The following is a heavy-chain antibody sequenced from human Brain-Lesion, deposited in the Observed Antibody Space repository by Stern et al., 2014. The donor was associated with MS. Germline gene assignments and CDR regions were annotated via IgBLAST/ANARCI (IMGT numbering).Heavy chain of an antibody. CDR2: IFNSGST. V-gene: IGHV4-61*02. CDR3: ARGRVVPGFQYYATDV. Sequence: VQLEESGPGLVKPSQTLSLSCTVSGGSISSGGYYWSWIRQPAGKGLEWIGRIFNSGSTSYNPSLKSPVTISIDTAKNQFSLRLNPMTAADTAVYYCARGRVVPGFQYYATDVWGQGTTVIVSS. CDR1: GGSISSGGYY. D-gene: IGHD2-2*01. J-gene: IGHJ6*02.